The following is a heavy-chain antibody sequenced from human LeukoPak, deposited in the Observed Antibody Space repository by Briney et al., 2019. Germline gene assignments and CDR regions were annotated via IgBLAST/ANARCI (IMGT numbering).Heavy chain of an antibody. Sequence: GASVKVSCKASGYTFTSYGISWVRQAPGQGLEWMGWISAYNGNTNYAQKLQGRVTMTTDTSTSTAYLQWSSLKASDTAMYYCARHLSDCSSTSCYGNWFDPWGQGTLVTVSS. CDR3: ARHLSDCSSTSCYGNWFDP. CDR1: GYTFTSYG. D-gene: IGHD2-2*01. V-gene: IGHV1-18*01. J-gene: IGHJ5*02. CDR2: ISAYNGNT.